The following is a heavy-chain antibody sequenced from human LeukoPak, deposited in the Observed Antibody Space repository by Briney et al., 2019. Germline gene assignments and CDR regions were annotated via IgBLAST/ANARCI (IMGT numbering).Heavy chain of an antibody. CDR3: ARDLGGHGDV. CDR2: IHTSGST. V-gene: IGHV4-61*02. J-gene: IGHJ6*04. Sequence: PSETLSLTCTVSGGSISSGSYFWTWIRQPAGKGLEWIGRIHTSGSTSYNPSLKSRVTTSIDTSDNQFSLKLSSVTAADTAVYYCARDLGGHGDVWGKGTTVTVSS. CDR1: GGSISSGSYF.